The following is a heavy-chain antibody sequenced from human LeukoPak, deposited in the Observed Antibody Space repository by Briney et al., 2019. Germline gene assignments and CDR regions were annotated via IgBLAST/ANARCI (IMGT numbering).Heavy chain of an antibody. Sequence: GGSLRLSCAASGFTFDDYGMSWVRQAPGKGLEWVSGINWNGGSTGYADSVKGRFTISRDNAKNSLYLQMNSLRAEDTALYHCARDKVGDRASYDLFDYWGQGTLVTVSS. CDR3: ARDKVGDRASYDLFDY. CDR2: INWNGGST. D-gene: IGHD5-18*01. CDR1: GFTFDDYG. J-gene: IGHJ4*02. V-gene: IGHV3-20*01.